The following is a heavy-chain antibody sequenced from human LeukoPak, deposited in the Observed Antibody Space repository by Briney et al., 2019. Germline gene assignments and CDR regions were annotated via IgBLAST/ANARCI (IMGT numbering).Heavy chain of an antibody. J-gene: IGHJ5*02. D-gene: IGHD3-3*01. CDR1: GYTFTSYY. V-gene: IGHV1-46*01. CDR2: INPSGGST. Sequence: ASVKVSCKASGYTFTSYYMHWVRQAPGQGLEWMGIINPSGGSTSYAQKFQGRVTMTRDTSTSTVYMELSSLRSEGTAVYHCARDVTYDFWSGYWFDPWGQGTLVTVSS. CDR3: ARDVTYDFWSGYWFDP.